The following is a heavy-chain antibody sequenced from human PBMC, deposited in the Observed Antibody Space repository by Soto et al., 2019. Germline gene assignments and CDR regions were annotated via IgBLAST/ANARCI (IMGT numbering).Heavy chain of an antibody. CDR3: ARLPYYDFWSGYPSPYYYGMDV. D-gene: IGHD3-3*01. V-gene: IGHV4-34*09. CDR2: IYHSGST. Sequence: SEPLSLTCAVYGGSFSGYYWSWIRQHPGKGLEWIGYIYHSGSTYYNPSLKSRVTISVDTSKNQFSLKLSSVTAADTAVYYCARLPYYDFWSGYPSPYYYGMDVWGQGTTVTASS. J-gene: IGHJ6*02. CDR1: GGSFSGYY.